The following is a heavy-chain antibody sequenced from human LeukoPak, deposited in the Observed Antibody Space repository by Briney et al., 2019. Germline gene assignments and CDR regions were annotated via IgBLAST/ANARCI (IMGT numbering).Heavy chain of an antibody. CDR3: AKDFGGKQQLVPENY. V-gene: IGHV3-23*01. J-gene: IGHJ4*02. Sequence: GGSLRLSCAASGSTFSSYAMSWVRQAPGKGLEWVSTISGSGDNTYYADSVKGRFTISRDNSKHTLYLQMNSLRAEDTAVYYCAKDFGGKQQLVPENYWGQGTLVTVSS. D-gene: IGHD6-13*01. CDR2: ISGSGDNT. CDR1: GSTFSSYA.